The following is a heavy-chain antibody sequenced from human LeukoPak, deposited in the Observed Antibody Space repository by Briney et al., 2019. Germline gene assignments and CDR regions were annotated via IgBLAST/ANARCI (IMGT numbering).Heavy chain of an antibody. D-gene: IGHD3-22*01. CDR2: IWYDGSNK. CDR3: AKDYGFITPYCYFDL. J-gene: IGHJ2*01. CDR1: GFTFSSYG. V-gene: IGHV3-33*06. Sequence: GGSLRLSCAASGFTFSSYGMHWVRQAPGKGLEWVALIWYDGSNKDYADSVKGRFTISRDNSKNTVYLQMSSLRAEDTAVYYCAKDYGFITPYCYFDLWARGPLVTVSS.